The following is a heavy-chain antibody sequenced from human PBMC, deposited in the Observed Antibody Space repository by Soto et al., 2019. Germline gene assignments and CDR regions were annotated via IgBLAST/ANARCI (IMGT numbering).Heavy chain of an antibody. CDR1: GGSFSGYY. CDR3: ARGYKGSSWYNLPFGSHPFDY. CDR2: INHSGST. D-gene: IGHD6-13*01. V-gene: IGHV4-34*01. J-gene: IGHJ4*02. Sequence: SSETLSLTCAVYGGSFSGYYWSWIGQRPGKGLEWIGEINHSGSTNYNPSLKSRVTISVDTSKNQFSLKLSSVTAADTAVYYCARGYKGSSWYNLPFGSHPFDYWGQGTLVTVSS.